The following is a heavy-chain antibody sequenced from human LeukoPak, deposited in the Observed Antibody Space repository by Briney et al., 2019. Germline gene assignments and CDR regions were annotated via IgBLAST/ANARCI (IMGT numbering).Heavy chain of an antibody. CDR1: GGSISSYY. V-gene: IGHV4-59*01. J-gene: IGHJ4*02. D-gene: IGHD3-22*01. CDR3: AREYYYDSSGYYFFDY. Sequence: SETLSLTCTVSGGSISSYYWSWIRQPPGKGLEWIGYIYYSGSTNYNPSLKSRVTISVDTSKIQFSLKLSSVTAADTAVYYCAREYYYDSSGYYFFDYWGQGTLVTVSS. CDR2: IYYSGST.